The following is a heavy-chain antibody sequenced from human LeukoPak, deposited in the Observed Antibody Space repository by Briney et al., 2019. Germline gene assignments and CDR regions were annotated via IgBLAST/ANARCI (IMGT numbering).Heavy chain of an antibody. D-gene: IGHD3-16*01. CDR1: GGTFSSYA. V-gene: IGHV1-69*05. CDR2: IIPIFGTA. Sequence: SVKVSCKASGGTFSSYAISWVRQAPGQGLEWMGGIIPIFGTANYAQKFQGRVTITTEVSTSTAYRELSSLRSEDTAVYYCATVPEGVPDAFDIWGQGTMVTVSS. J-gene: IGHJ3*02. CDR3: ATVPEGVPDAFDI.